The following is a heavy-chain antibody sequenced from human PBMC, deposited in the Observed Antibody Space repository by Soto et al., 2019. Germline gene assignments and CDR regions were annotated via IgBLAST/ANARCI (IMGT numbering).Heavy chain of an antibody. D-gene: IGHD3-22*01. CDR3: AKDASTYYYDSSGYYSYFDY. V-gene: IGHV3-30*18. CDR2: ISYDGSNK. CDR1: GFTFSSYG. Sequence: GGSLRLSCAASGFTFSSYGMHWVRQAPGKGLEWVAVISYDGSNKYYADSVKGRFTISRDNSKNTLYLQMNSLRAEDTAVYYCAKDASTYYYDSSGYYSYFDYWGQGTLVTVSS. J-gene: IGHJ4*02.